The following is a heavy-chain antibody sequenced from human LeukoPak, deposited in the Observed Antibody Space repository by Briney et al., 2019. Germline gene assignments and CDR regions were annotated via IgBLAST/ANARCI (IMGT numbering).Heavy chain of an antibody. CDR1: GFTFSSYS. J-gene: IGHJ3*02. D-gene: IGHD5-12*01. CDR3: ARAPHSGYDFEAFDI. V-gene: IGHV3-21*01. Sequence: GGSLRLSCAASGFTFSSYSMSWVRQAPGKGLEWVSSISSSSSYIYYADSVKGRFTISRDNAKNSLYLQMNSLRAEDTAVYYCARAPHSGYDFEAFDIWGQGTMVTVSS. CDR2: ISSSSSYI.